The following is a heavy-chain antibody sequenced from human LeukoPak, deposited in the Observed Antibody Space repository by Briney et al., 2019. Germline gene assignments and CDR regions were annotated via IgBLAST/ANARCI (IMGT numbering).Heavy chain of an antibody. D-gene: IGHD6-13*01. J-gene: IGHJ4*02. CDR1: GYSFTSYY. V-gene: IGHV1-2*02. CDR3: ARDRGSSWYVDY. CDR2: INPSSGGT. Sequence: ASVKVSCKTSGYSFTSYYIHWVRQAPGQGLEWMGWINPSSGGTEYAQKFQGRVAMTGDTSISTAYMELSRLRSDDTAVYYCARDRGSSWYVDYWGQGTLVTVSS.